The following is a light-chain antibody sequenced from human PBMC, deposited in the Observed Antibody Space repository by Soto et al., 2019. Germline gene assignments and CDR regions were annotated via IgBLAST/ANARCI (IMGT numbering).Light chain of an antibody. CDR3: SSYTSSSTLDYV. CDR1: SSDVGGYNY. CDR2: DVS. Sequence: SSLTKPSYVTRLAGESITITNTGTSSDVGGYNYVSWYQQHPGKAPKLMIYDVSNRPSGVSNRFSGSKSGNTASLTISGLQAEDEADYYCSSYTSSSTLDYVFGTGTKVTVL. J-gene: IGLJ1*01. V-gene: IGLV2-14*01.